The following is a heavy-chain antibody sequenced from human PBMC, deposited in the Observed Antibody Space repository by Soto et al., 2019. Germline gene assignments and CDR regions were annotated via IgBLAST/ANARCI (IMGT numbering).Heavy chain of an antibody. CDR3: AREGVAAAGTIHYYYYGMDV. CDR1: GFTFSSYA. V-gene: IGHV3-30-3*01. CDR2: ISYDGSNK. Sequence: PGGSLRLSCAASGFTFSSYAMHWVRQAPGKGLEWVAVISYDGSNKYYADSVKGRFTISRDNSKNTLYLQMNSLRAEDTAVYYCAREGVAAAGTIHYYYYGMDVWGQGTTVTVSS. D-gene: IGHD6-13*01. J-gene: IGHJ6*02.